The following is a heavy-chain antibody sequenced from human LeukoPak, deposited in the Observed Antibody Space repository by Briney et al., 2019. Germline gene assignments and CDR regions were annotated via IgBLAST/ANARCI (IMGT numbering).Heavy chain of an antibody. CDR1: GFAFSSYA. Sequence: TGGSLRLSCAASGFAFSSYAMSWVRQAPGKGLEWVSAISGSGGSTYYADSVKGRFTISRDNSKNTLYLQMNSLRAEDTAVYYCAKDRNWYAATFDYWGQGTLVTVSS. V-gene: IGHV3-23*01. J-gene: IGHJ4*02. CDR3: AKDRNWYAATFDY. CDR2: ISGSGGST. D-gene: IGHD1-20*01.